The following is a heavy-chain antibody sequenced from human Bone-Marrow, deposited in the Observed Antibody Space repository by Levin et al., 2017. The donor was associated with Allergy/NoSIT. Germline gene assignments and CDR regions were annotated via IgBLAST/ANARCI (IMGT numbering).Heavy chain of an antibody. Sequence: ASETLSLTCTVSGASVTSSKFWSWIRQSPGKGLEWIGEAYHVGTTSYTPSLRSRVSISLDRSRNVFSLRMTSVAAADTAMYFCARRSVSTGAFDFWGQGKMVIVSS. J-gene: IGHJ3*01. CDR1: GASVTSSKF. CDR2: AYHVGTT. D-gene: IGHD5-24*01. V-gene: IGHV4-4*02. CDR3: ARRSVSTGAFDF.